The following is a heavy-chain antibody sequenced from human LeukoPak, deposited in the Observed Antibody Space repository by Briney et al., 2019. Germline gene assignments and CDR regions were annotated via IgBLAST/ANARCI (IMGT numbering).Heavy chain of an antibody. CDR2: IWYDGSNK. CDR3: AKDAVVPAADYYYYYMDV. V-gene: IGHV3-33*06. Sequence: GGSLRLSCAAAGFTFSSYGMHWVRQAPGKGLKWVAVIWYDGSNKYYADSVKGRFTISRDNSKNTLYLQMNSLRAEDTAVYYCAKDAVVPAADYYYYYMDVWGKWTTVTVSS. J-gene: IGHJ6*03. D-gene: IGHD2-2*01. CDR1: GFTFSSYG.